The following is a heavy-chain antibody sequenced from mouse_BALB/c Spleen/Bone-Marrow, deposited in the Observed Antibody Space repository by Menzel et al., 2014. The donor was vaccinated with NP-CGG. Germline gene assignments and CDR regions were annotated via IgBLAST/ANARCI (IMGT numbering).Heavy chain of an antibody. CDR1: GFNIKDTY. D-gene: IGHD2-4*01. Sequence: LQQSGAELVKPGASVKLSCTASGFNIKDTYMHWVKQRPEQGLEWIGRIDPANGNTKYDPKFQGKATITADTSSNTAYLQLRSLTSEDTAVYYCATMITDWYFDVWGAGTTVTVSS. CDR3: ATMITDWYFDV. CDR2: IDPANGNT. J-gene: IGHJ1*01. V-gene: IGHV14-3*02.